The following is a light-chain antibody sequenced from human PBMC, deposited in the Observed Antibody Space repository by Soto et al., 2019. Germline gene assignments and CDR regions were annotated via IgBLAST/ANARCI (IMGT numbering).Light chain of an antibody. V-gene: IGKV1-5*03. CDR1: QSISVW. CDR3: QQYNTYPPT. CDR2: KAS. Sequence: DIQMTQSPSTLSASVGDRVTITCRASQSISVWLAWYQQKPGKAPNLLIYKASSLQGGVPSRFSGSGSGTEFSLTISSLQPDDLATYYCQQYNTYPPTFGPGTKVDI. J-gene: IGKJ3*01.